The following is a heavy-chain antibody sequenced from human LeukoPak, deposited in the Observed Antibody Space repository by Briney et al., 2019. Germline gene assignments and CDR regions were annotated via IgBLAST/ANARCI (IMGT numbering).Heavy chain of an antibody. CDR1: GGSFSDYY. V-gene: IGHV4-34*01. CDR2: INHSGST. D-gene: IGHD6-13*01. Sequence: SETLSLTCAVYGGSFSDYYWSWIRQPPGKGLEWIGEINHSGSTDCSPSLKSRVTISVDTSKNQFSLKLSSVTAADTAVYYCARGGGSSWYVDYWGQGTVVTVSS. J-gene: IGHJ4*02. CDR3: ARGGGSSWYVDY.